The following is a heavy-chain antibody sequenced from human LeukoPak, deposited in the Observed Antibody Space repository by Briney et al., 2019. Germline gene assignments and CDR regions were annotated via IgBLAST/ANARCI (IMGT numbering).Heavy chain of an antibody. Sequence: SETLSLTCTVSGGSISSSSYYWGWIRQPPGKGLEWIGSIYYSGSTYYNPSLKSRVTISVDTSKNQFSLKLSSVTAADTAVYYCARAFSSWHAYYYYYMDVWGKGTTLTVSS. J-gene: IGHJ6*03. CDR2: IYYSGST. D-gene: IGHD6-13*01. CDR3: ARAFSSWHAYYYYYMDV. V-gene: IGHV4-39*07. CDR1: GGSISSSSYY.